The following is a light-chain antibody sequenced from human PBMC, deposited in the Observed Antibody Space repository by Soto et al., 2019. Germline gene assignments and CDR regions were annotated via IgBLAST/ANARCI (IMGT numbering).Light chain of an antibody. J-gene: IGKJ3*01. CDR3: QNLDSVAFT. CDR1: QAISNY. V-gene: IGKV1-27*01. Sequence: DIQMTQSPSSLSASVGDRVTITCRASQAISNYLAWYQQRPGKVPKLLIYAASTLQSGVPSRFSGSGSGTDLTLTISSLLTEDVATYYCQNLDSVAFTFGPGTKVDLK. CDR2: AAS.